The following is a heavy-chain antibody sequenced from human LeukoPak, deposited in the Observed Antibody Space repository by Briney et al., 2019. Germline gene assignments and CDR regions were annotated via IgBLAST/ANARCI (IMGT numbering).Heavy chain of an antibody. CDR2: IYTSGST. D-gene: IGHD3-16*02. CDR3: ARDGHYDYVWGSYRSNRPFDP. V-gene: IGHV4-4*07. CDR1: GGSISSYY. Sequence: SETLSLTCTVSGGSISSYYWSWIRQPAGKGLEWIGRIYTSGSTNYNPSLKSRVTMSVDTSKNQFSLKLSSVTAADTAVYYCARDGHYDYVWGSYRSNRPFDPWGQGTLVTVSS. J-gene: IGHJ5*02.